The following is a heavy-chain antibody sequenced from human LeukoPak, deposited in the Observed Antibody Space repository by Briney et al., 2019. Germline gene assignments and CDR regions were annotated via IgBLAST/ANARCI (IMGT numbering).Heavy chain of an antibody. Sequence: GRSLRLSCAASGFTFSSYSMNWVRQAPGKGLEWVSSISSSSSYIYYADSVKGRFTISRDNAKNSLYLQLNSLRADDTAVYYCARHRNKWELPPFDYWGQGTLVTVSS. CDR2: ISSSSSYI. V-gene: IGHV3-21*01. J-gene: IGHJ4*02. CDR3: ARHRNKWELPPFDY. CDR1: GFTFSSYS. D-gene: IGHD1-26*01.